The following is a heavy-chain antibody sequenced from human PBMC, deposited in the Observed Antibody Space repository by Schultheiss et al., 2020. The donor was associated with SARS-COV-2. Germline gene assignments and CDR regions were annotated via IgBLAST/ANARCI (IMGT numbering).Heavy chain of an antibody. CDR2: IYHSGST. J-gene: IGHJ4*02. V-gene: IGHV4-38-2*02. Sequence: SETLSLTCTVSNDSIISAYYWVWIRQTPGKGLEWIGYIYHSGSTNYNPSLKSRVTISVDTSKNQFSLKLSSVTAADTAVYYCARRRVSGSRRDYWGQGTLVTVSS. CDR3: ARRRVSGSRRDY. D-gene: IGHD3-22*01. CDR1: NDSIISAYY.